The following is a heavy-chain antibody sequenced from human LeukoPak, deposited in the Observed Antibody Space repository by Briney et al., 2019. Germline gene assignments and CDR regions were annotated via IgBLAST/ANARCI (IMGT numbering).Heavy chain of an antibody. CDR1: GFTLRSYW. Sequence: GGSLRLSCAASGFTLRSYWMTWVRQAPGKGLEWVANIEQDGSEKYYVDSVKGRFTISRDNAKNSLYLQMDSLRAEDTAVYYCATGRGNDYWGQGTLVTVSS. J-gene: IGHJ4*02. D-gene: IGHD1-1*01. V-gene: IGHV3-7*01. CDR3: ATGRGNDY. CDR2: IEQDGSEK.